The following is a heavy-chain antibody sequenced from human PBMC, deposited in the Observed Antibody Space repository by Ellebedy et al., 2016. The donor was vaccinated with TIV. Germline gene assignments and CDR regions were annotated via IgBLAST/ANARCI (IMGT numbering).Heavy chain of an antibody. CDR1: GLTFSRYW. D-gene: IGHD5-12*01. CDR3: ARAWIPYGLDV. CDR2: IKQDGSDK. J-gene: IGHJ6*02. V-gene: IGHV3-7*01. Sequence: PGGSLRLSCVDSGLTFSRYWMSWVRQTPGRGLEWVANIKQDGSDKNYVDSVKGRFTISRDNSKSTLYLQMSSLRGEDTAVYYCARAWIPYGLDVWGHGTTVTVSS.